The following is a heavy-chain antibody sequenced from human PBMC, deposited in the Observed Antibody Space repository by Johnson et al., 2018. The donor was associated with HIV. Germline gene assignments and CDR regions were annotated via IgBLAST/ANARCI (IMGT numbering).Heavy chain of an antibody. J-gene: IGHJ3*02. CDR2: IYSGGST. CDR1: GFTVSRNY. CDR3: ARSMTTVTVAFDI. D-gene: IGHD4-17*01. V-gene: IGHV3-66*01. Sequence: VQLVESGGGLVQPGGSLRLSCAASGFTVSRNYMSWVRQAPGKGLEWVSVIYSGGSTYYADSVKGRFTISRDNSKNTLYLQMNSLRAEDTAVYYCARSMTTVTVAFDIWGQGTMVTVSS.